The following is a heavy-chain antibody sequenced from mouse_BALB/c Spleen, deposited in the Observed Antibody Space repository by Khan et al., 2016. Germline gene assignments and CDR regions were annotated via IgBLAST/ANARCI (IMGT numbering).Heavy chain of an antibody. D-gene: IGHD4-1*01. Sequence: VQLQQSGAELVKPGASVKLSCTASGFNIKDTYMHWVKQRPEQGLEWIGRIDPANGNTKYDPKLQGKATITADTSSNTAYLQLSSLTSEDIAVYYCASWDFDYWGQGTTLTVSS. CDR1: GFNIKDTY. CDR3: ASWDFDY. J-gene: IGHJ2*01. V-gene: IGHV14-3*02. CDR2: IDPANGNT.